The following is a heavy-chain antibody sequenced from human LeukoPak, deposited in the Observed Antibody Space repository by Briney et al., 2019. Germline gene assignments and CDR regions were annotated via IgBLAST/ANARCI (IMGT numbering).Heavy chain of an antibody. J-gene: IGHJ4*02. Sequence: SETLSLTCAVYGGSFSGYYWSWIRQPPGKGLEWIGEINHSGSTNYNPSLKSRVTISVDTSKNQFSLKLSSVTAADTAAYYCARGAGNGYNYGDYWGQGTLVTVSS. V-gene: IGHV4-34*01. D-gene: IGHD5-24*01. CDR1: GGSFSGYY. CDR3: ARGAGNGYNYGDY. CDR2: INHSGST.